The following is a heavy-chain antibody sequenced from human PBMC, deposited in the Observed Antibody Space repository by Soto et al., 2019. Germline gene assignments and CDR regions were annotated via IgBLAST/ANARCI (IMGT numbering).Heavy chain of an antibody. CDR2: IYPGDSDT. Sequence: GESLKISCKGSGYSFTSYWIGWVRQMPGKGLEWMGIIYPGDSDTRYSPSFQGQVTISADKSISTAYLQWSSLKASDTAMYYCARLGNCSSTSCYVSYYYYMDVWGKGTTVTVSS. V-gene: IGHV5-51*01. D-gene: IGHD2-2*01. CDR1: GYSFTSYW. J-gene: IGHJ6*03. CDR3: ARLGNCSSTSCYVSYYYYMDV.